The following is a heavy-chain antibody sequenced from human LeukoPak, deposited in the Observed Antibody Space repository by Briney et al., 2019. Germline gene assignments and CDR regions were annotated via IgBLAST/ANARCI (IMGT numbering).Heavy chain of an antibody. D-gene: IGHD3-10*01. CDR2: ISSSSSYI. Sequence: PGGSLRLSCAASGFTFSSYSMNWVRQAPGKGLEWVSSISSSSSYIYYAGSGKGRFTISRDNAKNSLYLQMNSLRAEDTAVYYCARETGPASGFDYWGQGTLVTVSS. CDR1: GFTFSSYS. J-gene: IGHJ4*02. CDR3: ARETGPASGFDY. V-gene: IGHV3-21*01.